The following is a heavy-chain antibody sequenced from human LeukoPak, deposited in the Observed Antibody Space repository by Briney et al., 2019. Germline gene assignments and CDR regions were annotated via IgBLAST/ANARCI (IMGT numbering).Heavy chain of an antibody. D-gene: IGHD6-19*01. J-gene: IGHJ4*02. CDR3: ARDREQWLVRRFDY. CDR1: GFSFSDYN. CDR2: ISSGSSHI. V-gene: IGHV3-21*06. Sequence: GGPLRLSCAASGFSFSDYNMNWVRQAPGKGLEWVSSISSGSSHIHYADPVKGRFTISRDNAKNSLYLQMNSLRAEDTAVYYCARDREQWLVRRFDYWGQGTLVTVSS.